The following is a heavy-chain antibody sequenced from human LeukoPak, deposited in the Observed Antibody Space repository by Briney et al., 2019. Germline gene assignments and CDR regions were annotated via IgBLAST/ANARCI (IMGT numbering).Heavy chain of an antibody. CDR2: ISIGGATV. D-gene: IGHD3/OR15-3a*01. Sequence: QSGGSLRLSCEGSGFDFSDYYMDWIRQAPGKGLEWVSYISIGGATVYYADSIKDRFTVSRDDAKKSVYLQMNSLRAEDTAMYYCARVRTLWTYYGMDVWGQGTTVTVSS. V-gene: IGHV3-11*04. CDR3: ARVRTLWTYYGMDV. J-gene: IGHJ6*02. CDR1: GFDFSDYY.